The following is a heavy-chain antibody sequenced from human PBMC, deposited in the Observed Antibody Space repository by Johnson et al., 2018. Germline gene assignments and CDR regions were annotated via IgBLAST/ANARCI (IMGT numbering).Heavy chain of an antibody. D-gene: IGHD5-18*01. CDR3: AKKARGYSYGDDAFDI. CDR2: ISWNSGSI. V-gene: IGHV3-9*01. CDR1: GFTFDDYA. J-gene: IGHJ3*02. Sequence: VQLVQSGGGLVKPGGSLRLSCAASGFTFDDYAMHWVRQAPGKGLEWVSGISWNSGSIGYADSVKGRFTISRDNAKNSLYLQMNSLRAEDTALYYCAKKARGYSYGDDAFDIWGQGTMVTVSS.